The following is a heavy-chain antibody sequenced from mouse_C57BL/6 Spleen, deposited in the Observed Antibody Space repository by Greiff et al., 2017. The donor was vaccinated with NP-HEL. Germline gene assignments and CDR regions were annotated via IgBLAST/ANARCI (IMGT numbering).Heavy chain of an antibody. J-gene: IGHJ4*01. CDR3: ARIVPLYYAMDY. CDR2: ISSGSSTI. Sequence: DVKLVESGGGLVKPGGSLKLSCAASGFTFSDYGMHWVRQAPEKGLEWVAYISSGSSTIYYADTVKGRFTISRDNAKNTLFLQMTSLRSEDTAMYYCARIVPLYYAMDYWGQGTSVTVSS. V-gene: IGHV5-17*01. D-gene: IGHD2-12*01. CDR1: GFTFSDYG.